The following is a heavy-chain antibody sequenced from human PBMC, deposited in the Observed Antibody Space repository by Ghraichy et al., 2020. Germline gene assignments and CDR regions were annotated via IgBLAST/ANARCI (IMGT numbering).Heavy chain of an antibody. CDR3: ARDPVDGKWYFDL. CDR2: INPRSSTI. CDR1: GFTFSSYN. J-gene: IGHJ2*01. Sequence: GGSLRLSCAASGFTFSSYNMNWVRQAPGKGLEWVSYINPRSSTIYYVDSVKGRFTISRDNAKNSVYLQMNSLGDEDTAVYYCARDPVDGKWYFDLWGRGTLVTVSS. V-gene: IGHV3-48*02. D-gene: IGHD1-1*01.